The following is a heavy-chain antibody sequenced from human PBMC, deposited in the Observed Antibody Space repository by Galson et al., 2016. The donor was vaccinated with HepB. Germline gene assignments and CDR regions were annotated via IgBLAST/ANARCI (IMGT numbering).Heavy chain of an antibody. Sequence: SLRLSCAASGFTFSSFGMQWVRQAPGKGLEWVALILFDGSNEFYADSVKGRFTISRDDSMQTVDLQMDSLRAEDTAVYYCARDLLGYYYDTSTYYPPGYWGPGTLVTVSS. D-gene: IGHD3-22*01. V-gene: IGHV3-33*01. CDR3: ARDLLGYYYDTSTYYPPGY. J-gene: IGHJ4*02. CDR2: ILFDGSNE. CDR1: GFTFSSFG.